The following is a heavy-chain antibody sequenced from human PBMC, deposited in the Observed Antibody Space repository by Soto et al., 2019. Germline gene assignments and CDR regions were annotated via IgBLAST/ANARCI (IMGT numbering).Heavy chain of an antibody. CDR1: GGSISSYY. CDR2: IYYTGTT. CDR3: ARLGGFYQSLDS. D-gene: IGHD3-22*01. J-gene: IGHJ5*01. Sequence: SETLSPTCTVSGGSISSYYWSWIRQPPGKGLEWIGYIYYTGTTTYNPSIKSRVTISVDSSKNQFSLNLTSVSAADTAVYYCARLGGFYQSLDSWGQGTLVTVSS. V-gene: IGHV4-59*08.